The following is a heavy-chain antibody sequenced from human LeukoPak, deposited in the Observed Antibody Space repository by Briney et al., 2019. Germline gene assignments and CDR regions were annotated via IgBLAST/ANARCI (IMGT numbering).Heavy chain of an antibody. CDR1: GGTFSSYA. D-gene: IGHD3-22*01. J-gene: IGHJ5*02. V-gene: IGHV1-69*01. CDR3: ARDPPPYYYDSSGQGWFDP. CDR2: IIPIFGTA. Sequence: GASVKVSCKASGGTFSSYAISWVRQAPGQGLEWMGGIIPIFGTANYAQKFQGRVTITADESTSTAYMELSSLRSEDTAVYYCARDPPPYYYDSSGQGWFDPWGQGTLVTVPS.